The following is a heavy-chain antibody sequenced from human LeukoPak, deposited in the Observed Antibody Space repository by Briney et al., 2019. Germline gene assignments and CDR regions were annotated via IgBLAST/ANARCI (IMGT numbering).Heavy chain of an antibody. CDR1: GASMNSGGHY. CDR3: ARVLNYYDSTGYYYYFDY. Sequence: PPETLSLTCAVSGASMNSGGHYWSWIRQHPGKGLEWIGYIHHSGSTYYDPSLKSRVTISVDTSKNQFSMKLSSVTAADTAVYFCARVLNYYDSTGYYYYFDYWGQGSLVTVSS. D-gene: IGHD3-22*01. J-gene: IGHJ4*02. V-gene: IGHV4-31*11. CDR2: IHHSGST.